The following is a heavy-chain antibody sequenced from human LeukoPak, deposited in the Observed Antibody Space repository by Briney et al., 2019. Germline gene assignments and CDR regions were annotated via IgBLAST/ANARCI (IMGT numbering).Heavy chain of an antibody. CDR1: GFTFSSYT. V-gene: IGHV3-30*04. D-gene: IGHD3-22*01. CDR2: ISYDGSNK. J-gene: IGHJ5*02. Sequence: PGGSLRLSCAASGFTFSSYTMNWVRQAPGKGLEWVAVISYDGSNKYYADSVKGRFTISRDNSKNTLYLQMNSLRAEGTAVYYCAKVFPEDYYDSSGYYYEGGFDPWGQGTLVTVSS. CDR3: AKVFPEDYYDSSGYYYEGGFDP.